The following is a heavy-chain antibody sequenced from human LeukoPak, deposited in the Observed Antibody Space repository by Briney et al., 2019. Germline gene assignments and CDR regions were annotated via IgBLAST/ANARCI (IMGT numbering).Heavy chain of an antibody. V-gene: IGHV1-8*01. D-gene: IGHD6-19*01. Sequence: ASVSVSSMASGYPFTASDIYSVPQATRQRVEWMGWMNTNSGNTGYGQSFQGRITMTRDISIGTAYMGLSNLTSEDTAIYYCTRGSSGRRDNWGQGTLVTVSA. CDR1: GYPFTASD. CDR3: TRGSSGRRDN. CDR2: MNTNSGNT. J-gene: IGHJ4*02.